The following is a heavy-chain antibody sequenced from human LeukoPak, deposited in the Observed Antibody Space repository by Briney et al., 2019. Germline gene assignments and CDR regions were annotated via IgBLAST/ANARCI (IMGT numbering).Heavy chain of an antibody. CDR1: NYSISSGYY. Sequence: SETLSLTCTVSNYSISSGYYWAWIRQPPGKGLEWIGSIYYSGSTYYNPSLKSRVTISVDTSKNQFSLKLSSVTAADTAVYYCATQGYSGYDDRGSFDYWGQGTLVTVSS. J-gene: IGHJ4*02. V-gene: IGHV4-38-2*02. CDR2: IYYSGST. CDR3: ATQGYSGYDDRGSFDY. D-gene: IGHD5-12*01.